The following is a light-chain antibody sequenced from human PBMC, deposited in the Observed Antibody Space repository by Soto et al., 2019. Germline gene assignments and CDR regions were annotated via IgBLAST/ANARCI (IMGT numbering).Light chain of an antibody. J-gene: IGKJ1*01. CDR1: QAIGSY. CDR3: QHYNSYSEA. Sequence: DIHMPPSPSTLSGTLGDTVTIHCRASQAIGSYLAWYQQKPGKAPKLLIYKASTLKSGVPSRFSGSGSGTEFTLTISSLQPDDFATYYCQHYNSYSEAFGQGTKVDIK. V-gene: IGKV1-5*03. CDR2: KAS.